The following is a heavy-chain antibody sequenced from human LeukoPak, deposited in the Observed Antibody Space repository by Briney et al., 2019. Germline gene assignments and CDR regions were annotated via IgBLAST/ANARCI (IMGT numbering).Heavy chain of an antibody. CDR1: GGSISSGGYY. Sequence: SETLSLTCTVSGGSISSGGYYWSWIRQHPGKGLEWIGYIYYSGSTYYNPSLKSRVTISVDTSKNQFSLKLSSVTAADTAVYYCARGETYSGYDSRYYYYGMDVWAKGPRSPSP. CDR3: ARGETYSGYDSRYYYYGMDV. V-gene: IGHV4-31*03. J-gene: IGHJ6*02. CDR2: IYYSGST. D-gene: IGHD5-12*01.